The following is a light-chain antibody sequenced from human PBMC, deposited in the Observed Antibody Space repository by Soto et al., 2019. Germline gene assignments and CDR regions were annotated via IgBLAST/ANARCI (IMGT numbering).Light chain of an antibody. V-gene: IGLV1-40*01. CDR1: SSNIGAGYD. Sequence: QSVLTQPPSVSGGPGQRVTISCTGSSSNIGAGYDVHWYQQLPGTAPKLLIYGNSNRPSGVPDRFSGSKSGTSASLAITGLQAEDEPDYYCQSYDSSLSGSVVFGGGTKVTVL. CDR3: QSYDSSLSGSVV. J-gene: IGLJ2*01. CDR2: GNS.